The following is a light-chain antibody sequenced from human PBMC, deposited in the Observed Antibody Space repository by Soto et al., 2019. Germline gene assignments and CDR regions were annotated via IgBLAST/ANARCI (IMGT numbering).Light chain of an antibody. Sequence: DIVMTQSPDYLAVSLGERATINCKSSQSFLYSSNNKNYLAWYQQKPGKAPKLLIYWASTRETGVPARFSGSGSGTEFTLTISSLQAEDVAAYYCQQYYSNPSTFGQGTKVDIK. J-gene: IGKJ1*01. V-gene: IGKV4-1*01. CDR1: QSFLYSSNNKNY. CDR2: WAS. CDR3: QQYYSNPST.